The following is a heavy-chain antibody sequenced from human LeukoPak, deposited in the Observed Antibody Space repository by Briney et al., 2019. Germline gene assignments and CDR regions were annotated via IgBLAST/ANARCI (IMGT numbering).Heavy chain of an antibody. J-gene: IGHJ6*04. CDR2: FSGSASHT. V-gene: IGHV3-23*01. Sequence: GRSLRLYCAAAGFAFNTYAMSWVRQAPGHGLELVSVFSGSASHTYYADSVKGRFTISRDNSKNTLYLQMSSLRAEDTAVYSCAKGGHCSSTDCHDGRMDVWGKGTTVIVSS. CDR3: AKGGHCSSTDCHDGRMDV. D-gene: IGHD2-2*01. CDR1: GFAFNTYA.